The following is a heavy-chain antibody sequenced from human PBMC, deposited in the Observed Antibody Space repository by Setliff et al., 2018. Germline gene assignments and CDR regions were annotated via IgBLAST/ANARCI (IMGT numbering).Heavy chain of an antibody. V-gene: IGHV3-66*02. J-gene: IGHJ4*02. CDR2: IYSSGNT. D-gene: IGHD2-15*01. Sequence: GSLRLSCAGSGFAVSGAYMSWVRQAPGKGLEWVSIIYSSGNTAYTDSVKGRFTISRDTSKNTLYLQMNSLRPEDTAVYYCARTCSGSGCYAGLESWGQGTPVTVSS. CDR1: GFAVSGAY. CDR3: ARTCSGSGCYAGLES.